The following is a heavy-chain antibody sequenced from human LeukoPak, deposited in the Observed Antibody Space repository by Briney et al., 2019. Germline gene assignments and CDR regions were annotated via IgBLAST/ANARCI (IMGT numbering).Heavy chain of an antibody. Sequence: SQTLSLTCTVSGGSISSGDYYWSWIRQPPGKGLEWIGYIYYSGSTYYNPSLKSRVTISVDTSKNQFSLKLSSVTAADTAVYYCASAAYYYGSGSYVGGWGQGTLVTVPS. J-gene: IGHJ4*02. CDR1: GGSISSGDYY. CDR2: IYYSGST. V-gene: IGHV4-30-4*08. CDR3: ASAAYYYGSGSYVGG. D-gene: IGHD3-10*01.